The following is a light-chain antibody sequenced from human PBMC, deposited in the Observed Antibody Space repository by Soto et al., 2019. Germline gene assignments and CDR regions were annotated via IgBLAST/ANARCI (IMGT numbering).Light chain of an antibody. V-gene: IGLV1-44*01. CDR2: RNN. Sequence: QSLLTQPPSTSVTPGQRVTISCSGSSSNIGSHTINWYQQLPGAAPKLLIYRNNQRPSGVPDRFSGSKSGTSASLAITGLQSEDEADYYCAAWDDSLNYVFGTGTKLTVL. CDR3: AAWDDSLNYV. J-gene: IGLJ1*01. CDR1: SSNIGSHT.